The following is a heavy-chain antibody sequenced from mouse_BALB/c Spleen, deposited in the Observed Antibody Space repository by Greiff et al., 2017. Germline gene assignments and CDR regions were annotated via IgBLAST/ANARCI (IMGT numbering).Heavy chain of an antibody. CDR2: ISSGGST. J-gene: IGHJ2*01. D-gene: IGHD2-2*01. CDR1: GFTFSSYA. Sequence: EVHLVESGGGLVKPGGSLKLSCAASGFTFSSYAMSWVRQTPEKRLEWVASISSGGSTYYPDSVKGRFTISRDNARNILYLQMSSLRSEDTAMYYCARVWLRLYYFDYWGQGTTLTVSS. V-gene: IGHV5-6-5*01. CDR3: ARVWLRLYYFDY.